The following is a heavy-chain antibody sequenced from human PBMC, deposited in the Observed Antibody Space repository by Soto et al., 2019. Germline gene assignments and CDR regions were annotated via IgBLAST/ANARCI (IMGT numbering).Heavy chain of an antibody. V-gene: IGHV3-15*01. CDR2: IKSKTDGGTT. CDR3: TTDSLTMFCSGGSCYSGYYYYYYMDV. Sequence: GGSLRLSCAASGFTFSNAWMSWVRQAPGKGLEWVGRIKSKTDGGTTDYAAPVKGRFTISRDDSKNTLYLQMNSLKTEDTAVYYCTTDSLTMFCSGGSCYSGYYYYYYMDVWGKGTTVTVSS. CDR1: GFTFSNAW. J-gene: IGHJ6*03. D-gene: IGHD2-15*01.